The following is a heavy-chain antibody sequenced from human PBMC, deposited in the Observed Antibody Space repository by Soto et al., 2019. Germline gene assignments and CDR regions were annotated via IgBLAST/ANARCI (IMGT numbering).Heavy chain of an antibody. Sequence: QAGGSLRLSCAASGFTFSSYWMHWVRQAPGKGLVWVSRINSDGSSTSYADSVKGRFTISRDNAKNTLYLQMNSLRAEDTAVYYCARGSLYTGYSSGWSGSYYYGMDVWGQGTTVTVSS. J-gene: IGHJ6*02. CDR2: INSDGSST. V-gene: IGHV3-74*01. D-gene: IGHD6-19*01. CDR3: ARGSLYTGYSSGWSGSYYYGMDV. CDR1: GFTFSSYW.